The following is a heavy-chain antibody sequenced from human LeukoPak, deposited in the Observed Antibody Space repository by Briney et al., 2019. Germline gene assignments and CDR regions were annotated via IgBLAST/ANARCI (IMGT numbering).Heavy chain of an antibody. V-gene: IGHV4-31*03. J-gene: IGHJ4*02. CDR2: VYYSGST. CDR1: GGSISSGGYY. CDR3: ARDLHSSRGY. D-gene: IGHD6-13*01. Sequence: SETLSLTCTVSGGSISSGGYYWSWIRQHPGKGLEWIGYVYYSGSTYYNPSLKSRVTISVDTSKNQFSLKLSSVTAEDTAVYYCARDLHSSRGYWGQGTLVTVSS.